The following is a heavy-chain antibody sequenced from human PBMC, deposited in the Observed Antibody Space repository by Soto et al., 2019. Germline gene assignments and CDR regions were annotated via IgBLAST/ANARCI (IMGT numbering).Heavy chain of an antibody. CDR2: IIPIFGST. CDR3: ARDVNSGYDYPLYYYYGMDV. V-gene: IGHV1-69*05. J-gene: IGHJ6*02. D-gene: IGHD5-12*01. Sequence: SVKVSCKASGGTFSSYAISWVRQAPGQGLEWMGGIIPIFGSTSYAQKFQGRVTMTRDTSTSTVYMELSSLRSEDTAVYYCARDVNSGYDYPLYYYYGMDVWGQGTTVTVSS. CDR1: GGTFSSYA.